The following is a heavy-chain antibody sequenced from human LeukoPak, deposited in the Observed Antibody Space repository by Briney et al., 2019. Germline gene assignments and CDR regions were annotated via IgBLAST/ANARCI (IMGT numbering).Heavy chain of an antibody. CDR2: INHSGST. CDR1: GGSFSGYY. J-gene: IGHJ4*02. D-gene: IGHD5-12*01. CDR3: ARGAPAVATIDY. V-gene: IGHV4-34*01. Sequence: SETLSLTCAVYGGSFSGYYWSWIRQPPGMGLEWIGEINHSGSTNYNPSLKSRVTISVDTSKNQFSLKLSSVTAADTAAYYCARGAPAVATIDYWGQGTLVTVSS.